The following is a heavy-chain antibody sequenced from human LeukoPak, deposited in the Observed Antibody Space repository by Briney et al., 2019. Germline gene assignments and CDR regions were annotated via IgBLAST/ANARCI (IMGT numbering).Heavy chain of an antibody. CDR3: ASNDYGDYVGGGDY. V-gene: IGHV3-33*01. J-gene: IGHJ4*02. CDR2: IWYDGSNK. Sequence: GGSLRLSCAASGFTFSSYGMHWVRQAPGKGLEWVAVIWYDGSNKYYADSVKGRFTISRDNSKNTLYLQMNSLRAEDTAVYYCASNDYGDYVGGGDYWGQGTLVTVSS. CDR1: GFTFSSYG. D-gene: IGHD4-17*01.